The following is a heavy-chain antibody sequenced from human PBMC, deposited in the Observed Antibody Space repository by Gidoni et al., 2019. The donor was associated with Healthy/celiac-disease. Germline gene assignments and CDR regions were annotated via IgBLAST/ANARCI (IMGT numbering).Heavy chain of an antibody. CDR1: GYTFPGYY. D-gene: IGHD2-8*01. CDR2: INPNSGGK. J-gene: IGHJ6*02. V-gene: IGHV1-2*02. Sequence: QVQLVQSGAEVKKPGASVKVSCKASGYTFPGYYMHWVPHAPGQGLEWMGWINPNSGGKNYAQKFQGRVTMTRDTSISTAYMELGRLRSDDTAVYYGASLIGYCTNGVCYKGGGGYYYYGMDVWGQGTTVTVSS. CDR3: ASLIGYCTNGVCYKGGGGYYYYGMDV.